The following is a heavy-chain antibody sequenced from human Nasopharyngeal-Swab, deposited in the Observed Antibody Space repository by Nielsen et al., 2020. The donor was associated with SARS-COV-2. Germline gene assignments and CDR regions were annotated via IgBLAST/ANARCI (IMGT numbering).Heavy chain of an antibody. CDR2: ISSSGSTI. J-gene: IGHJ4*02. Sequence: WIRQPPGKGLEWVSYISSSGSTIYYADSVKGRFTISRDNAKNSLYLQMNSLRAEDTAVYYCARDGLRWLQLRTVPIVYWGQGTLVTVSS. CDR3: ARDGLRWLQLRTVPIVY. D-gene: IGHD5-24*01. V-gene: IGHV3-11*01.